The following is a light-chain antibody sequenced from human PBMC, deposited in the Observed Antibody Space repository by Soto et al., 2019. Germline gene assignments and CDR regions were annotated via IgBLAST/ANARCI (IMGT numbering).Light chain of an antibody. CDR2: EVT. CDR3: SSYAGSNNF. Sequence: QSALTQPPSASGSPGQSVTISCTGTSSDVGGYNYVSWYQQHPGKAPKLMIYEVTKRPSGVPDRFSGSKSGNTASLTVSGRQAYDEADYYCSSYAGSNNFFGGGTKLTVL. V-gene: IGLV2-8*01. J-gene: IGLJ2*01. CDR1: SSDVGGYNY.